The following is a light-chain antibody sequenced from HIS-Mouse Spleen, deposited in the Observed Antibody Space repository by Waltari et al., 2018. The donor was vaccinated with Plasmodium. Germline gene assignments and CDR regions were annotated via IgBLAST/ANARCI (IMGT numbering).Light chain of an antibody. CDR1: ALPTKS. V-gene: IGLV3-10*01. J-gene: IGLJ3*02. CDR2: EDS. CDR3: YSTDSSGNHRV. Sequence: SYELTQPPSVSVSPGQPARITCSCDALPTKSPYLYQQKSGQPPGLVIYEDSKRPSGIPERFAGSSSGTMATLTISGAQVEDEADYYCYSTDSSGNHRVFGGGTKLTVL.